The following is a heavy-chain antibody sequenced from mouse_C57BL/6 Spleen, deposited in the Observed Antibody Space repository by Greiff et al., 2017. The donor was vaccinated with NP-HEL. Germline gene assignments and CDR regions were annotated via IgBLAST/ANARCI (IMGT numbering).Heavy chain of an antibody. D-gene: IGHD1-1*01. CDR2: IRLKSDNYAT. CDR1: GFTFSNYW. V-gene: IGHV6-3*01. CDR3: TGHPYGSSYWFAY. J-gene: IGHJ3*01. Sequence: EVMLVESGGGLVQPGGSMKLSCVASGFTFSNYWMNWVRQSPEKGLEWVAQIRLKSDNYATHYAESVKGRFTISRDDSKSSVYLQMNNLRAEDNGIYYCTGHPYGSSYWFAYWGQGTLVTVSA.